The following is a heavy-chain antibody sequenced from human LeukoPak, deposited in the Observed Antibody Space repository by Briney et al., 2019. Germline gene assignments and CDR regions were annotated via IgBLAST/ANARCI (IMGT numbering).Heavy chain of an antibody. Sequence: ASVEVSCKASGYTFTSYYMHWVRQAPGQGLEWMGIINPSGGSTSYAQKFQGRVTMTRDTSTSTVYMELSSLRSEDTAVYYCASWYYYDSSGYLFDYWGQGTLVTVSS. CDR2: INPSGGST. CDR1: GYTFTSYY. D-gene: IGHD3-22*01. V-gene: IGHV1-46*01. CDR3: ASWYYYDSSGYLFDY. J-gene: IGHJ4*02.